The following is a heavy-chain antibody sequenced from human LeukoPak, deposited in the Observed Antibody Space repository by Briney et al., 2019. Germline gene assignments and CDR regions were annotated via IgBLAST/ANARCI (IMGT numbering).Heavy chain of an antibody. J-gene: IGHJ4*02. CDR3: ARVLGGPAGELSLDY. CDR2: IYYSGST. V-gene: IGHV4-31*03. CDR1: GGSISSGGYY. D-gene: IGHD3-10*01. Sequence: SETLSLTCTVSGGSISSGGYYWSWIRQHPGKGLEWIGYIYYSGSTCYNPSLKSRVTISVDTSKNQFSLKLSSVTAADTAVYYCARVLGGPAGELSLDYWGQGTLVTVSS.